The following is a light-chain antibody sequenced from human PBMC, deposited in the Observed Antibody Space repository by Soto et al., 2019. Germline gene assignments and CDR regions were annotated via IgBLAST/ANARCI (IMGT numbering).Light chain of an antibody. CDR3: CSYADFRGYG. Sequence: QSALTQPASVSGSPGQSITISCTGTSSDIGSYNLVSWYQQTPGKVPKLIIYEDNKRPSGVSNRFSGSKSGNTASLTISSLQAEDEADYHCCSYADFRGYGFGNGTKVTV. CDR2: EDN. V-gene: IGLV2-23*01. CDR1: SSDIGSYNL. J-gene: IGLJ1*01.